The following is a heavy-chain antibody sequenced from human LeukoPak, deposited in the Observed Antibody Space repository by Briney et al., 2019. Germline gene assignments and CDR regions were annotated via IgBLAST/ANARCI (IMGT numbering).Heavy chain of an antibody. CDR3: ARGVLYCGGDCYSNSYPSDY. J-gene: IGHJ4*02. Sequence: PSETLSLTCAVYGGSFSGYYWSWIRQPPGKGLEWIGEINHSGSTNYNPSLKSRVTISVDTSKNQFSLKLSSVTAADTAVYYCARGVLYCGGDCYSNSYPSDYWGQGTLVTVSS. CDR2: INHSGST. V-gene: IGHV4-34*01. D-gene: IGHD2-21*02. CDR1: GGSFSGYY.